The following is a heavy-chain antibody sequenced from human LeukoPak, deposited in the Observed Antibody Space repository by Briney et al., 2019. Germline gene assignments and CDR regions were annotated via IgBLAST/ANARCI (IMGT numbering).Heavy chain of an antibody. V-gene: IGHV4-61*01. CDR1: GGSVSGGNFY. CDR3: ARRSTYGFFDY. CDR2: IHNNGNT. Sequence: PSETLSLTCTVSGGSVSGGNFYWNWIRQPPGKGLEWIGYIHNNGNTNDNPSLKSRVTISMDASKNQFSLRLSSVTAADTALYYCARRSTYGFFDYWGQGTLVTVSS. D-gene: IGHD4-17*01. J-gene: IGHJ4*02.